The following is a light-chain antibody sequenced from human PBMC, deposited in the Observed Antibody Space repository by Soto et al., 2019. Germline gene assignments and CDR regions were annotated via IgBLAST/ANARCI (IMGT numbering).Light chain of an antibody. V-gene: IGLV2-11*01. CDR1: SSDVGGYNY. CDR3: CSYARSYTYV. J-gene: IGLJ1*01. Sequence: QSVLTQPRSVSGSPGQSVTISCTGTSSDVGGYNYVSWYQQHPGKAPKLMIYDVSKRPSGVPDRFSGSKSGNTASLTISVLQAEDGADYYCCSYARSYTYVFRTGTNVTVL. CDR2: DVS.